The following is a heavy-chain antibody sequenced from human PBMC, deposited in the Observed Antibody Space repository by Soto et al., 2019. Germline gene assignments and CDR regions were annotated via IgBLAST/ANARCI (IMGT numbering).Heavy chain of an antibody. CDR3: LHSLGEDWFDP. D-gene: IGHD3-16*01. J-gene: IGHJ5*02. V-gene: IGHV2-5*02. Sequence: QITLKESGPTLVKSTQTLTLTCTFSGFSLTTSGVGVGWIRQPPGKALEWLALIYWDDDKRYSPSLKSRLTITKDTSKNQVVLMMTNMDPVDTATYYCLHSLGEDWFDPCVQGTLVTVSS. CDR2: IYWDDDK. CDR1: GFSLTTSGVG.